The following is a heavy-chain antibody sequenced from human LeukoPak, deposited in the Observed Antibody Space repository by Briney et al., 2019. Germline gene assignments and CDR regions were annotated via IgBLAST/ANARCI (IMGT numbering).Heavy chain of an antibody. CDR2: VYYSGST. Sequence: SETLSLTCTVSGGSVSSGNYYWSWIRQHPGKGLEWIGYVYYSGSTNYNPSLTSRVAISVDTSKNQFSLKVSSVTAADTAVYYCASGGPYSGYIYWGQGTLVTVSS. CDR3: ASGGPYSGYIY. V-gene: IGHV4-61*01. J-gene: IGHJ4*02. CDR1: GGSVSSGNYY. D-gene: IGHD5-12*01.